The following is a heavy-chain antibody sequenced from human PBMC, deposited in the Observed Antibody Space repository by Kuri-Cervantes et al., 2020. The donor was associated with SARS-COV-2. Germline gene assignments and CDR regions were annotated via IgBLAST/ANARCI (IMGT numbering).Heavy chain of an antibody. V-gene: IGHV3-21*01. CDR2: ISSSSSYI. CDR3: ARGEPGPFQH. J-gene: IGHJ1*01. D-gene: IGHD1-14*01. Sequence: GESLKISCAASGFTFSRYSMNWVRQAPGKGLEGVSSISSSSSYIYYSDSVKGRFTISRDNAKNSLYLQMNSLRAEDTAVYYCARGEPGPFQHWGQGTLVTVSS. CDR1: GFTFSRYS.